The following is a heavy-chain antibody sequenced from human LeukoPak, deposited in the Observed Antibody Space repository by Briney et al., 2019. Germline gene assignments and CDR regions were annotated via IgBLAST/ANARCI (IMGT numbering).Heavy chain of an antibody. CDR2: IKQDGSEK. CDR3: ARAKDFWSGYYDY. D-gene: IGHD3-3*01. Sequence: GGSLRLSCAASGFTFSSYWMSWVRQAPGKGLEWVANIKQDGSEKYYVDSVKGRFTISRDNAKNSLYLQMNSLRAEDTAAYYCARAKDFWSGYYDYWGQGTLVTVSS. CDR1: GFTFSSYW. J-gene: IGHJ4*02. V-gene: IGHV3-7*01.